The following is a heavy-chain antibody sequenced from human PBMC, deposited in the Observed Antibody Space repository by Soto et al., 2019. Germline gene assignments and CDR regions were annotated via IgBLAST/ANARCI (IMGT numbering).Heavy chain of an antibody. Sequence: GGSLRLSCAASGFTFSGLGMHWVRQAPGKGLEWVSVISCNGGTIYYADAVKGRFTVSRDNTKNSLYLQMSSLGVDDTAVYYCARDLNGFGDYWGQGILVTVSS. D-gene: IGHD3-10*01. J-gene: IGHJ4*02. CDR1: GFTFSGLG. CDR3: ARDLNGFGDY. V-gene: IGHV3-48*04. CDR2: ISCNGGTI.